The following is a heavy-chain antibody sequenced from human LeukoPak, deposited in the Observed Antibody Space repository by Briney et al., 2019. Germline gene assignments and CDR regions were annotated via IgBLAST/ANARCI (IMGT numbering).Heavy chain of an antibody. CDR3: ARDGGYPTTDEGFDP. D-gene: IGHD5-12*01. Sequence: SETLSLTCKVSGYSIGRDYYWAWLRQPPGKGLEWIGSIFHTGRTVYNPSYESRLTISMDTSKNEFFLRLNPVTAADTAVYFCARDGGYPTTDEGFDPWGLGTLVTVSS. CDR1: GYSIGRDYY. J-gene: IGHJ5*02. CDR2: IFHTGRT. V-gene: IGHV4-38-2*02.